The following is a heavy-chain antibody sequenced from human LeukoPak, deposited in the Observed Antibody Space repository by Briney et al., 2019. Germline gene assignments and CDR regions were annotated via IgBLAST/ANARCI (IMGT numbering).Heavy chain of an antibody. CDR3: ARTNSGSYGRAIVY. D-gene: IGHD1-26*01. Sequence: ASVKVSYKASGYTFTSYGISWVRQAPGQGLEWMGWISAYNGNTNYAQKLQGRVTMTTDTSTSTAYMELRSLRSDDTAVYYCARTNSGSYGRAIVYWGQGTLVTVSS. J-gene: IGHJ4*02. V-gene: IGHV1-18*01. CDR2: ISAYNGNT. CDR1: GYTFTSYG.